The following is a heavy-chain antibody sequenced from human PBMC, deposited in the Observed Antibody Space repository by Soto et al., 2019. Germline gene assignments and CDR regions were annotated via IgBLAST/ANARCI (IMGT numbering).Heavy chain of an antibody. D-gene: IGHD2-8*01. V-gene: IGHV1-46*01. Sequence: GASVKVSCKASGYAFSNNFMHWVRQAPAQGLEWMGVINPTTGLTSNAQKFQGRITMTSDTSSSTAYMELSSLRSEDTAVYYCARALRNGYFYGMDIWVQGTTVTVSS. CDR1: GYAFSNNF. CDR2: INPTTGLT. J-gene: IGHJ6*02. CDR3: ARALRNGYFYGMDI.